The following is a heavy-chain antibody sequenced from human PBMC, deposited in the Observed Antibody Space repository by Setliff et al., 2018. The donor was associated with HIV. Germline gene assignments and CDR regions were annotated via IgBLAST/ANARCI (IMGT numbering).Heavy chain of an antibody. Sequence: ETLSLTCAVSGYSISSGSYWAWIRQPPGKGLEWIGSIYHSGTTYYNPSLKSRVTISVDTSKNQFSLKLTSVTAADTAVYFCAKSFNSGPTNWNIDVWGQGTLVTVSS. CDR3: AKSFNSGPTNWNIDV. CDR1: GYSISSGSY. CDR2: IYHSGTT. J-gene: IGHJ1*01. V-gene: IGHV4-38-2*01. D-gene: IGHD1-20*01.